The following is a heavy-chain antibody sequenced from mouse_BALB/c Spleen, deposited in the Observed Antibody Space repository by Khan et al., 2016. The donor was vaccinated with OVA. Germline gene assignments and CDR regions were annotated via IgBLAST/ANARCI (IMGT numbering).Heavy chain of an antibody. D-gene: IGHD1-1*01. CDR1: GYSITSDYA. J-gene: IGHJ2*02. Sequence: EVELVESGPGLVKPSQSLSLTCTVTGYSITSDYAWNWIRQFPGNKLEWMGFISYSGNTKYNPSLKSRFSITRDTSKNPFFLQLNSVTTEDTATYYGARVYGGDFDYWGQGTSLTVSS. V-gene: IGHV3-2*02. CDR2: ISYSGNT. CDR3: ARVYGGDFDY.